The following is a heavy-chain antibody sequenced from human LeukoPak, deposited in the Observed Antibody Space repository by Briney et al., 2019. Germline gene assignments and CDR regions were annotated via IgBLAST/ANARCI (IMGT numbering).Heavy chain of an antibody. CDR3: TRAPYSAITMIVVVEYYFDY. Sequence: GGSLRLSCTASGFXFGDYAISWFRQAPGKGLEWVGFIRSKAYGGTTEYAASVKGRFTISRDDSKSIAYLQMNSLKTEDTAVYYCTRAPYSAITMIVVVEYYFDYWGQGTLVTVSS. V-gene: IGHV3-49*03. CDR2: IRSKAYGGTT. J-gene: IGHJ4*02. D-gene: IGHD3-22*01. CDR1: GFXFGDYA.